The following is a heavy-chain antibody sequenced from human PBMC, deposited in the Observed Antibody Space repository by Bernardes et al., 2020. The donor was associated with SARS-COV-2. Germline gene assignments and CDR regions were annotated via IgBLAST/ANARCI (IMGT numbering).Heavy chain of an antibody. CDR1: GFTFSSYE. Sequence: GGSLRLSCAASGFTFSSYEMNWVRQAPGKGLEWLSYISGSGATVSYADSVKGRFTISRDNAKNSLYLQMDSLRAEDTAVYYCAREENPGRAVGSDWFDSWGQGTLVTVSS. D-gene: IGHD6-13*01. J-gene: IGHJ5*01. V-gene: IGHV3-48*03. CDR2: ISGSGATV. CDR3: AREENPGRAVGSDWFDS.